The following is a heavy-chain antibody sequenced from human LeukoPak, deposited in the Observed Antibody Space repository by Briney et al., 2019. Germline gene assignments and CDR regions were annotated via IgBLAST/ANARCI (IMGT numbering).Heavy chain of an antibody. J-gene: IGHJ4*02. D-gene: IGHD4-23*01. Sequence: SVKVSCKASGYTFTSYYIHWVRQAPGQGLEWMGGIIPIFGTANYAQKFQGRVTITADESTSTAYMELSSLRSEDTAVYYCARDRDYGGRNFDYWGQGTLVTVSS. CDR3: ARDRDYGGRNFDY. CDR2: IIPIFGTA. V-gene: IGHV1-69*13. CDR1: GYTFTSYY.